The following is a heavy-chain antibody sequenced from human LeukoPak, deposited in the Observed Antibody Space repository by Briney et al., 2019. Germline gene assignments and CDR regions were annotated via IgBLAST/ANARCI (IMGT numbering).Heavy chain of an antibody. CDR2: IYYSGST. D-gene: IGHD3-22*01. CDR3: ASQDSSGYYHFDY. J-gene: IGHJ4*02. CDR1: GGSISSYY. V-gene: IGHV4-59*01. Sequence: SETLSLTCTVSGGSISSYYWSWIRQPPGKGLEWIGYIYYSGSTNYNPSLKSRVTISVDTSKNQFSLKLSSVTAADTAVYYCASQDSSGYYHFDYWGQGTLVTVSS.